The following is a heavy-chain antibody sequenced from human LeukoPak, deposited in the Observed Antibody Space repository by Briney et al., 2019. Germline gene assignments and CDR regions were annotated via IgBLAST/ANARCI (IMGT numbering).Heavy chain of an antibody. V-gene: IGHV3-11*01. D-gene: IGHD3-22*01. CDR1: GFTFTDYY. CDR2: ISSSGSVI. Sequence: GGSLRLSCAASGFTFTDYYMSWIRQAPGKGLEWVSYISSSGSVIYYGDSVKGRFTISRDNAKKSLYLQMNSLRAEDTAVYYCAKAGSSGYYYNPTALDYWGQGTLVTVSS. J-gene: IGHJ4*02. CDR3: AKAGSSGYYYNPTALDY.